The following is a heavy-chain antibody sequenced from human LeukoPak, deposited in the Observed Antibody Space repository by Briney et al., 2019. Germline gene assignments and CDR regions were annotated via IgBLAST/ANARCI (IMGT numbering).Heavy chain of an antibody. CDR2: IHYTGKP. J-gene: IGHJ6*02. CDR1: GGSISGHY. D-gene: IGHD3-16*01. Sequence: PSETLSLTCSVSGGSISGHYWTWIRQPPGKGLEWIGQIHYTGKPDYNPSLKSRITISVDTSKNQVSLQVSSVTAADSAIYHCARFGADYDMDVWGHGTTVTVFS. V-gene: IGHV4-59*11. CDR3: ARFGADYDMDV.